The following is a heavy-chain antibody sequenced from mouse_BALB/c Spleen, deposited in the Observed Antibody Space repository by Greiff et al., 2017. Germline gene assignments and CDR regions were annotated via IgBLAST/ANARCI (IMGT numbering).Heavy chain of an antibody. D-gene: IGHD2-2*01. CDR1: GYSITSDYA. V-gene: IGHV3-2*02. Sequence: VQLQQSGPGLVKPSQSLSLTCTVTGYSITSDYAWNWIRQFPGNKLEWMGYISYSGSTSYNPSLKSRISITRDTSKNQFFLQLNSVTTEDTATYYCARSGGYDGFAYWGQGTLVTVSA. J-gene: IGHJ3*01. CDR3: ARSGGYDGFAY. CDR2: ISYSGST.